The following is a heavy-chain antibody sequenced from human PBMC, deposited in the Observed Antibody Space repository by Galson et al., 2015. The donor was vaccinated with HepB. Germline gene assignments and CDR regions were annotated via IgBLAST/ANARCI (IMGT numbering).Heavy chain of an antibody. CDR1: GGSISSYY. J-gene: IGHJ5*02. Sequence: SETLSLTCTVSGGSISSYYWSWIRQPPGKGLEWIGYIYYSGSTNYNPSLKSRVTISVDTSKNQFSLKLSSVTAADTAVYYCARSSPNYYGSGNHIRFDPWGQGTLVTVSS. V-gene: IGHV4-59*01. CDR2: IYYSGST. D-gene: IGHD3-10*01. CDR3: ARSSPNYYGSGNHIRFDP.